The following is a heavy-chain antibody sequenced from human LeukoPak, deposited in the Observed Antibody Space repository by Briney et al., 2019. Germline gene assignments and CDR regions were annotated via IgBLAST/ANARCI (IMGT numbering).Heavy chain of an antibody. J-gene: IGHJ4*02. CDR3: ARFLGAVAGI. D-gene: IGHD6-19*01. CDR1: GGSFSGYY. Sequence: SETLSLTCAVYGGSFSGYYWSWIRQPPGKGLEWIGEINHSGSTNYNPSLKSRVTISVDTSKNQFSLKLSSVTAADTAVYYCARFLGAVAGIWGQGTLVTVSS. CDR2: INHSGST. V-gene: IGHV4-34*01.